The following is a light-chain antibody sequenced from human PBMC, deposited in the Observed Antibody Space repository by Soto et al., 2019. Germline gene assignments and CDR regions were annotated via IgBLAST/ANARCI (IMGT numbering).Light chain of an antibody. CDR3: QQHGRSPYT. V-gene: IGKV3-20*01. Sequence: VLTQSPGTLALSPGERATLSCRASQGVSSTDLAWYQHRPGQAPRRLIYATSNRAPGIPDRFSGSGSGTDFTLSISRLEPEDFAVYYCQQHGRSPYTFGQGTKLEIK. CDR1: QGVSSTD. CDR2: ATS. J-gene: IGKJ2*01.